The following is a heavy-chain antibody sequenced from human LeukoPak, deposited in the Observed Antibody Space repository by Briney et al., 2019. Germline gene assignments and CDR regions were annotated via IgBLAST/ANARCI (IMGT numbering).Heavy chain of an antibody. CDR3: HYDSSGIVDAFDI. Sequence: GSLRLSCAASGFTFSSYAMSWIRQPPGKGLEWIGEINHSGSTNYNPSLKSRVTISVDTSKNQFSLKLSSVTAADTAVYYCHYDSSGIVDAFDIWGQGTMVTVSS. J-gene: IGHJ3*02. D-gene: IGHD3-22*01. V-gene: IGHV4-34*08. CDR1: GFTFSSYA. CDR2: INHSGST.